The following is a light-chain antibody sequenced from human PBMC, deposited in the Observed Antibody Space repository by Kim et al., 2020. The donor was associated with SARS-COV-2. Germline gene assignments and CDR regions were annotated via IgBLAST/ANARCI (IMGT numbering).Light chain of an antibody. Sequence: GVTNPCTGSSSNIGAGYDVHWYQQLPGTAPKLLIYGNTNRPSGVPDRLSGSKSGTSASLAITGLQAEDEADYYCQSFDSSLSGVVFGGGTKLTVL. CDR1: SSNIGAGYD. CDR2: GNT. V-gene: IGLV1-40*01. J-gene: IGLJ2*01. CDR3: QSFDSSLSGVV.